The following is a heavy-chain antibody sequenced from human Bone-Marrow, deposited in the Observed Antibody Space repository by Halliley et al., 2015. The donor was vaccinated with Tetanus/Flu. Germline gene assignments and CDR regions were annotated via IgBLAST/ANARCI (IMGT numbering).Heavy chain of an antibody. J-gene: IGHJ4*02. D-gene: IGHD2-15*01. CDR3: ARSSVVAADY. V-gene: IGHV4-30-4*01. Sequence: GLEWFGYVFYGSTSSNPSLGRRVSISIDTSKNQFSLELPSVTAADTAVYYCARSSVVAADYWGQGTLVTVSS. CDR2: VFYGST.